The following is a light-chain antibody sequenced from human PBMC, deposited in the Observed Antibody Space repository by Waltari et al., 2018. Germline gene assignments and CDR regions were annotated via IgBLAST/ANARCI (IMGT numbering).Light chain of an antibody. J-gene: IGLJ3*02. CDR2: GST. CDR1: RPNIRAGYG. CDR3: QSYDTSLSVV. Sequence: QSVLTQPPSVSGAPGPRVTISCTGSRPNIRAGYGVPWYQQLPRAAPKLLIYGSTSRPLGVPARFFGSTSGTSASLAITGLQAEDEADYYCQSYDTSLSVVFGGGTKLTVL. V-gene: IGLV1-40*01.